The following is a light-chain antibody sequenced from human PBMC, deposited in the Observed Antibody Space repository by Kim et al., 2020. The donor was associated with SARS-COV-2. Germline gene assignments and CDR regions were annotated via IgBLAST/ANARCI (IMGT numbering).Light chain of an antibody. V-gene: IGLV2-14*03. CDR1: SSDVGGYNY. J-gene: IGLJ3*02. Sequence: QSALTQPASVSGSPGQSITISCTGTSSDVGGYNYVSWYQQHPGKAPKLMMFDVDSRPSGVSDRFSGSKSGNTASLTISGLQAEDEADYYCSSYTSSSTRVFGGGTQLTVL. CDR2: DVD. CDR3: SSYTSSSTRV.